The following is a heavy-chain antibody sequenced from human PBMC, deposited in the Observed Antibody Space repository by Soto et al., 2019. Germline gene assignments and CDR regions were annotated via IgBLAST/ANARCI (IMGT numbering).Heavy chain of an antibody. Sequence: GGSLSLPWAASGFTFTKSGMSWVRKAPGKGLEWVAGIGGSGRKTYYADSVKGRFSISRDNSKNSLFLQMNSLSADDTAIYYCAKDGLSDSPSAIDYWGLGTLVTVSS. CDR3: AKDGLSDSPSAIDY. CDR2: IGGSGRKT. V-gene: IGHV3-23*01. J-gene: IGHJ4*02. D-gene: IGHD6-13*01. CDR1: GFTFTKSG.